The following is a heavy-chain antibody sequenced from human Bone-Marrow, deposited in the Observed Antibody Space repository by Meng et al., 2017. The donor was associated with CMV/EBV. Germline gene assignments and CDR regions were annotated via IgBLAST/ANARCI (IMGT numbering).Heavy chain of an antibody. CDR3: ARVKYYEFWSGYYPLLDASDT. V-gene: IGHV4-59*11. D-gene: IGHD3-3*01. CDR1: GDSISSHY. J-gene: IGHJ3*02. Sequence: SETLSLTCSVSGDSISSHYWSWIRQPPGKGLEWLGYISNSGRTNYNPSLKSRVTISVDTSKNQFSLKLTSVTAADTAVYYCARVKYYEFWSGYYPLLDASDTWGQGRRVTVSS. CDR2: ISNSGRT.